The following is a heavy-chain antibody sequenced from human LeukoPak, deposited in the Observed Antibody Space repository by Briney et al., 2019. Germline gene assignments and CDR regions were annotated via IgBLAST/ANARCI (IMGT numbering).Heavy chain of an antibody. CDR1: GGSISSSSSY. CDR2: IYYSGST. J-gene: IGHJ5*02. V-gene: IGHV4-39*01. D-gene: IGHD3-10*01. CDR3: ARRTLITMVRGVIGWFDP. Sequence: PSETLSLTCTVSGGSISSSSSYWGWIRQPPGKGLEWIGSIYYSGSTYYNPSLKSRVTISVDTSKNQFSLKLSSVTAADTAVYYCARRTLITMVRGVIGWFDPWGQGTLVTVSS.